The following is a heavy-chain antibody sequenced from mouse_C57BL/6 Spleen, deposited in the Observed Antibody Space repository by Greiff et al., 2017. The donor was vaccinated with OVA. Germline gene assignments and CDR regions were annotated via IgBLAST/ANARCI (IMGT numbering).Heavy chain of an antibody. CDR2: IYPGDGDP. CDR1: GYAFSSSW. CDR3: AREYYYGSSHYFDY. J-gene: IGHJ2*01. Sequence: QVQLQQSGPELVKPGASVKISCKASGYAFSSSWMNWVKQRPGKGLEWIGRIYPGDGDPNYNGKFKGKATLTADKSSSTAYMQLSSLTSEDSAVYFRAREYYYGSSHYFDYWGQGTTLTVSS. D-gene: IGHD1-1*01. V-gene: IGHV1-82*01.